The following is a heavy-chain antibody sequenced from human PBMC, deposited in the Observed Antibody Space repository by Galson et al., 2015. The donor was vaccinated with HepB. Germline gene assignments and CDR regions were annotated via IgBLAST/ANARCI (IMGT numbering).Heavy chain of an antibody. V-gene: IGHV1-24*01. CDR2: FDPEDGET. CDR3: ATDLLLPSYDWDAFDI. Sequence: SVKVSCKVSGYTLTELSMHWVRQAPGKGLEWMGGFDPEDGETIYAQKFQGRVTMTEDTSTDTAYMELSSLRSEDTAVYYCATDLLLPSYDWDAFDIWGQGTMVTVSS. D-gene: IGHD3-16*01. CDR1: GYTLTELS. J-gene: IGHJ3*02.